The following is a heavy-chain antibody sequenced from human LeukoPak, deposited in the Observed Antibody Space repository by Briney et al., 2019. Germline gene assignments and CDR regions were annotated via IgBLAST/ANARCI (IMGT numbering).Heavy chain of an antibody. CDR3: ARVDLYSSSWRASNWFDP. Sequence: SQTLSLTCTVSGGSISSDDYYWSWIRQPPGKGLEWIGYIYYSGSTYYNPSLKSRVTISVDTSKNQFSLKLSCVTAADTAVYYCARVDLYSSSWRASNWFDPSGQGTLVTVSS. CDR2: IYYSGST. CDR1: GGSISSDDYY. V-gene: IGHV4-30-4*01. D-gene: IGHD6-13*01. J-gene: IGHJ5*02.